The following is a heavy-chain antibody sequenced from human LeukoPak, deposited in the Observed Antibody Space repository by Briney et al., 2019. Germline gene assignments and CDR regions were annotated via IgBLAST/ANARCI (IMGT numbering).Heavy chain of an antibody. J-gene: IGHJ6*03. CDR2: IYTSGST. D-gene: IGHD3-9*01. Sequence: SETLSLTCTVSGGSISSYYWSWIRQPAGKGLERIGRIYTSGSTNYNPSLKSRVTMSVDTSKNQFSLKLSSVTAADTAVYYCARGSMSRYYYYMDVWGKGTTVTVSS. CDR1: GGSISSYY. V-gene: IGHV4-4*07. CDR3: ARGSMSRYYYYMDV.